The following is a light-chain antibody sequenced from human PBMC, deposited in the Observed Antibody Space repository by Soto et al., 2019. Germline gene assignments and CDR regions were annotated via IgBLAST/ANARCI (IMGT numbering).Light chain of an antibody. CDR2: GAS. CDR1: QSVSSSY. Sequence: EIVLTQSPGTLSLSPGERATLSCRASQSVSSSYLAWYQQKPGQAPRLLIYGASSRATGIPDRFSGSGSGTDFTLTISRLEPEDFALYYCQQYGSSSGTFGQGTKVAIK. J-gene: IGKJ1*01. CDR3: QQYGSSSGT. V-gene: IGKV3-20*01.